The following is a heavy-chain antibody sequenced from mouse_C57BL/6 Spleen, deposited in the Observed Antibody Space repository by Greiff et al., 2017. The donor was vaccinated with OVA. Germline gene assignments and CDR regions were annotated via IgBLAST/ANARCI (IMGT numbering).Heavy chain of an antibody. V-gene: IGHV1-15*01. CDR2: IDPETGGT. CDR1: GYTFTDYE. CDR3: TRDTTVVARFAY. J-gene: IGHJ3*01. Sequence: VKLMESGAELVRPGASVTLSCKASGYTFTDYEMHWVKQTPVHGLEWIGAIDPETGGTAYNQKFKGEAILTADKSSSTAYMELRSLTSEDSAVYYCTRDTTVVARFAYWGQGTLVTVSA. D-gene: IGHD1-1*01.